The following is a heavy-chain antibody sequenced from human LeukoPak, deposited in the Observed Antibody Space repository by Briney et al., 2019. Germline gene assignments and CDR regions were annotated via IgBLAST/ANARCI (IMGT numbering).Heavy chain of an antibody. D-gene: IGHD1-1*01. J-gene: IGHJ4*02. CDR3: ARIGSRTGTTHLGYDY. CDR1: GYSFTNYW. Sequence: GESLRISCEGSGYSFTNYWISWVRQMLGKGLEWMGRIDPSDFYTNYSPSFQGHVTISADKSFSTAYLQWSSLKASDTDMYYCARIGSRTGTTHLGYDYWGQGTLVIVSS. CDR2: IDPSDFYT. V-gene: IGHV5-10-1*01.